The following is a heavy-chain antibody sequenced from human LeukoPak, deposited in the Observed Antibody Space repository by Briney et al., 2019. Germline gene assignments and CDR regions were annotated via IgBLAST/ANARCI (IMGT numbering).Heavy chain of an antibody. CDR1: GGSISSGGYS. D-gene: IGHD2-21*02. Sequence: SETLSLTCAVSGGSISSGGYSWSWIRQPPGKGLEWIGCIYHSGSTYYNPSLKSRVTISVDRSKNQFSLKLSSVTAADTAVYYCARAYCGGDCYFLDYWGQGTLVTVSS. J-gene: IGHJ4*02. V-gene: IGHV4-30-2*01. CDR3: ARAYCGGDCYFLDY. CDR2: IYHSGST.